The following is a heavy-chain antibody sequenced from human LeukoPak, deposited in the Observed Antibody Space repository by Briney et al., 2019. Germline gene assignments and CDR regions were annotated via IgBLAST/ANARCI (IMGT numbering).Heavy chain of an antibody. CDR3: TRDQHYEALYYFDY. V-gene: IGHV3-49*03. Sequence: GGSLRLSCTASGFTFGDYAMSWFRQAPGKGLEWVGFIRSKAYGGTTEYAASVKGRFTISRDDSKSIAYLQMNSLKTEDTAVYYCTRDQHYEALYYFDYWGQGTLVTVSS. D-gene: IGHD3-22*01. J-gene: IGHJ4*02. CDR1: GFTFGDYA. CDR2: IRSKAYGGTT.